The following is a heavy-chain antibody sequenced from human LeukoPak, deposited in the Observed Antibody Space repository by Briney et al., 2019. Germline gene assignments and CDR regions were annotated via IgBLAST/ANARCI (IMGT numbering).Heavy chain of an antibody. CDR3: ARDLGGKRFGELSWFDP. V-gene: IGHV6-1*01. CDR2: TYYRSKWYN. CDR1: GDSVSSNSAA. J-gene: IGHJ5*02. D-gene: IGHD3-10*01. Sequence: SQTLSLTCAISGDSVSSNSAAWNWISQSPSRGLEWLGRTYYRSKWYNDYAVSVKSRITINPDTSKNQFSLQLNSVTPEDTAVYYCARDLGGKRFGELSWFDPWGQGTLVTVSS.